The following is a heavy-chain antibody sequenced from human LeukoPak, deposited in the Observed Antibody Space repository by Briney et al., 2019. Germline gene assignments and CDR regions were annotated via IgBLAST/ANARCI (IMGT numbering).Heavy chain of an antibody. CDR2: ISSSSSTI. D-gene: IGHD3-10*01. Sequence: PGGSLRLSCAASGFTFSSYSMNWVRQAPGKGLEWVSYISSSSSTIYYADSVKGRFTISRDNAKNSLYLQINSLRAEDTAVYYCARGSYGSGDYWGQGTLVTVSS. J-gene: IGHJ4*02. V-gene: IGHV3-48*04. CDR1: GFTFSSYS. CDR3: ARGSYGSGDY.